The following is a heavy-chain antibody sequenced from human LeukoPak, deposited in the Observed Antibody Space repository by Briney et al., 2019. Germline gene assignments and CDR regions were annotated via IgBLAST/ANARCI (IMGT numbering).Heavy chain of an antibody. Sequence: NPSETLSLTCTVSGYSINSAFYWGWIRVPPGKGLEWIGSVFHRGTTYYNSSLKSRANISIDTSKNQFSLKLNSLTAEDTAMYYCVRDGYYGSGSPGWFGPWGPGTLVIVSA. V-gene: IGHV4-38-2*02. J-gene: IGHJ5*02. CDR1: GYSINSAFY. CDR3: VRDGYYGSGSPGWFGP. D-gene: IGHD3-10*01. CDR2: VFHRGTT.